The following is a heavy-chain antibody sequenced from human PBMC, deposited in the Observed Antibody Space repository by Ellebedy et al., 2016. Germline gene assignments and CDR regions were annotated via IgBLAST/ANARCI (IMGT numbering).Heavy chain of an antibody. J-gene: IGHJ4*02. CDR1: GFNFIGDW. CDR3: VREVAAFDY. CDR2: ISRDGSRI. Sequence: GGSLRLXCAASGFNFIGDWMHWVRQAPGKGLVWVSRISRDGSRITYADSVKGRFTMSRDNVEKTLYLQMNSLRAEDTAVYFCVREVAAFDYWGQGALVTVSS. V-gene: IGHV3-74*03. D-gene: IGHD2-15*01.